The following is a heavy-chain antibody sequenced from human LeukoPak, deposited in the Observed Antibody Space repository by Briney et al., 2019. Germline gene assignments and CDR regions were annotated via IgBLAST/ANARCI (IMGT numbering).Heavy chain of an antibody. J-gene: IGHJ4*02. CDR2: IIPMFGIA. V-gene: IGHV1-69*13. D-gene: IGHD6-19*01. CDR3: ARDRPYTGGWRGFDY. Sequence: SVKVSCKASGGTFSRYAISWVRQAPGQGLEWMGGIIPMFGIANYAQKFQGRVTITADESTSTAYLELSSLRSEDTAVYYCARDRPYTGGWRGFDYWGQGTLVTVSS. CDR1: GGTFSRYA.